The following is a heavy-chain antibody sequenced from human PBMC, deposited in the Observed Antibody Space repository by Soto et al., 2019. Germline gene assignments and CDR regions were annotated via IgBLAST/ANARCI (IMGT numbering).Heavy chain of an antibody. V-gene: IGHV1-69*04. D-gene: IGHD3-10*01. CDR1: GYTFTSYG. Sequence: GASVKVSCKASGYTFTSYGISWLRQAPGQGLEWMGRIIPILGIANYAQKLQGRVTITADKSTSTAYMELSSLRSEDTAVYYCASDWFGESWVRHNWFDPWGQGTLVTVSS. J-gene: IGHJ5*02. CDR3: ASDWFGESWVRHNWFDP. CDR2: IIPILGIA.